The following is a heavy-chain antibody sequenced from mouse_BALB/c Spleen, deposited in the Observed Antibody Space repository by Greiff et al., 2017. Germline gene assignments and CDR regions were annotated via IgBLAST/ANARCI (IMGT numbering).Heavy chain of an antibody. V-gene: IGHV1-69*02. J-gene: IGHJ4*01. D-gene: IGHD1-3*01. Sequence: QVQLQQPGAELVRPGASVKLSRKASGYTFTSYWINWVKQRPGQGLEWIGNIYPSDSYTNYNQKFKDKATLTVDKSSSTAYMQLSSPTSEDSAVYYCTRSGLNYAMDYWGQGTSVTVSS. CDR2: IYPSDSYT. CDR1: GYTFTSYW. CDR3: TRSGLNYAMDY.